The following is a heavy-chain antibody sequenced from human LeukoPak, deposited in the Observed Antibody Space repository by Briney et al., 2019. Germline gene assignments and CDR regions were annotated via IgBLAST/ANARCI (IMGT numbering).Heavy chain of an antibody. V-gene: IGHV3-7*04. CDR1: VFTSSTYW. D-gene: IGHD3-22*01. Sequence: PGGSLRLSCAASVFTSSTYWMTWVRQAPGKGLEWVANISQDGSEKYYVDSVKGRFTISRDNAKNSLYLQMNSLRAEDTAVFYCARDLTYYYDSSGYYYDAFDVWGQGTMVTVSS. J-gene: IGHJ3*01. CDR3: ARDLTYYYDSSGYYYDAFDV. CDR2: ISQDGSEK.